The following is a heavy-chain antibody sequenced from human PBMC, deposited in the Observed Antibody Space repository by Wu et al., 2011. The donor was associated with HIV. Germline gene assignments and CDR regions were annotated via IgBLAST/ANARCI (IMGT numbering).Heavy chain of an antibody. CDR3: ARDGYGDYVYWFDP. V-gene: IGHV1-2*02. D-gene: IGHD4-17*01. Sequence: AQKFQGRVTMTRDTSISTAYMELSRLRSDDTAVYYCARDGYGDYVYWFDPWGQGTLVTVSS. J-gene: IGHJ5*02.